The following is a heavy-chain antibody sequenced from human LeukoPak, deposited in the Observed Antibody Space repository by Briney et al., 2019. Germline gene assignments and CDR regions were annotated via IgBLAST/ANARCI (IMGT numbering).Heavy chain of an antibody. CDR3: ARVQLGGDYALDY. J-gene: IGHJ4*02. V-gene: IGHV1-8*01. Sequence: ASVQVSCKASGYTFTCYDINWVRQATGQELEWMGWMNPNSGNTGYAQKFQGRVTMTRNTSISTAYMELSSLRSEDTAVYYCARVQLGGDYALDYWGQGTLVTVSS. CDR2: MNPNSGNT. CDR1: GYTFTCYD. D-gene: IGHD4-17*01.